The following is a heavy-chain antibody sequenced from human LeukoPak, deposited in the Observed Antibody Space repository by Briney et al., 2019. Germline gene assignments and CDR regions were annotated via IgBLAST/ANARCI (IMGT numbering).Heavy chain of an antibody. CDR1: GFTFSSYS. Sequence: GGSLRLSCAASGFTFSSYSMNWVRQAPGKGLEWVSYISSSSSTIYSADSVKGRFTISRDISKNTLYPQMNSLRGEDTAVYYCAKPGDGCSGGSCYYLDYWGQGTLVTVSS. D-gene: IGHD2-15*01. CDR3: AKPGDGCSGGSCYYLDY. J-gene: IGHJ4*02. V-gene: IGHV3-48*01. CDR2: ISSSSSTI.